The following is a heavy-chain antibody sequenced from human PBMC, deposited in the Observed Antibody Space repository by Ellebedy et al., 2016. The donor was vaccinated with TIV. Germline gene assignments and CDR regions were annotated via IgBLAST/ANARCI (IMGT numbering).Heavy chain of an antibody. CDR3: TLNGYDFWSGYYH. CDR2: IRSKANSYAT. V-gene: IGHV3-73*01. J-gene: IGHJ4*02. Sequence: GESLKISCAASGFTFSGSAMHWVRQASGKGLEWVGRIRSKANSYATAYAASVKGRFTISRDDSKNTAYLQMNSLKTEDTAVYYCTLNGYDFWSGYYHWGQGTLVTVSS. D-gene: IGHD3-3*01. CDR1: GFTFSGSA.